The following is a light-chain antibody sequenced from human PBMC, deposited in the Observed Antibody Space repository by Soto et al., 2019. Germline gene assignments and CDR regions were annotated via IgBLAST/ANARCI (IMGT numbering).Light chain of an antibody. CDR1: QSISSY. Sequence: DIQMTQSPSSLSASVGDRVTITCRASQSISSYLNWYQQKPGKAPKLLIYAASSLQSGVPSRFSGSGSGKDFTLTISSLQPEDFATYYCQQRYSTLWTFGQGNKVEIK. J-gene: IGKJ1*01. CDR3: QQRYSTLWT. CDR2: AAS. V-gene: IGKV1-39*01.